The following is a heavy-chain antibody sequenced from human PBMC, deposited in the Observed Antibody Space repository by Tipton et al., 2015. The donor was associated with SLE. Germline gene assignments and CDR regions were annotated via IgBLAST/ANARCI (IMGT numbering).Heavy chain of an antibody. CDR2: ISHTGNT. CDR1: GASISDGAYY. V-gene: IGHV4-31*03. CDR3: VRHQAGGGWPGSFDL. D-gene: IGHD6-19*01. Sequence: TLSLTCTVSGASISDGAYYWSWIRQHQGKGLEYIGYISHTGNTYSKPSLKSRVVMSLDTSKNQFSLKLSSVTAADTAVYYCVRHQAGGGWPGSFDLWGRGTLVIVSS. J-gene: IGHJ2*01.